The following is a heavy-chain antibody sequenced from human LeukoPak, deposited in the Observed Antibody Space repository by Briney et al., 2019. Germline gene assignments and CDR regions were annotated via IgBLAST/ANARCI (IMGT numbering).Heavy chain of an antibody. J-gene: IGHJ6*03. Sequence: GGSLRLSCAASGFTFSSYGMHWVRQAPGKGLEWVAFIRYDGSNKYYADSVKGRITIARDNSKNTLYLQMNSLRAEDTAVYYCAKGGPSGIRYFDWLLLDYYYYYMDVWGKGTTVTVSS. CDR1: GFTFSSYG. V-gene: IGHV3-30*02. D-gene: IGHD3-9*01. CDR3: AKGGPSGIRYFDWLLLDYYYYYMDV. CDR2: IRYDGSNK.